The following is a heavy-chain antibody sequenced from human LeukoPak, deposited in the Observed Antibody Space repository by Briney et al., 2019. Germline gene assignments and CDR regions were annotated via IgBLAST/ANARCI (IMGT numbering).Heavy chain of an antibody. Sequence: GGSLRLSCAASGFIFSSYSMNWVRQAPGKGLEWVSSISSSSSYIYYADSVKGRFTISRDNAKNSLYLQMNSLRAEDTAVYYCARDSVGVPTDFDYWGQGTLVTVSS. J-gene: IGHJ4*02. CDR2: ISSSSSYI. CDR3: ARDSVGVPTDFDY. V-gene: IGHV3-21*01. D-gene: IGHD1-26*01. CDR1: GFIFSSYS.